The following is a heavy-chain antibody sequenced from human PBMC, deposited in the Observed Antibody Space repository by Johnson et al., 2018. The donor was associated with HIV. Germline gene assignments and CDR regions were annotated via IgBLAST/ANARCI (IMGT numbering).Heavy chain of an antibody. CDR3: ARGSRCTYDHDDAYLFHAFDF. J-gene: IGHJ3*01. CDR2: IKQDGSEK. D-gene: IGHD3-22*01. V-gene: IGHV3-7*02. Sequence: VQLVESGGALVQPGGSLRLSCAASGFTFSSYWMSWVRQAPGKGLEWVANIKQDGSEKYYADSVKGRFTISRDSSKNTLYRQMNSLRAEDSAVYYFARGSRCTYDHDDAYLFHAFDFWGQGTMVTVSS. CDR1: GFTFSSYW.